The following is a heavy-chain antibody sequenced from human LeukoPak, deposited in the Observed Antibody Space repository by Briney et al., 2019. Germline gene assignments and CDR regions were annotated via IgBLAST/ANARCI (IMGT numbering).Heavy chain of an antibody. CDR1: GGSISSSSYY. Sequence: SETLSLTCTVSGGSISSSSYYWGWIRQPPGKGLEWIGSIYYSGSTYYNPSLKSRVTISVDTSKNQFSLKLSSVTAADTAVYYCARGVFTIFGVVIIRRGRSSSWFDYWGQGTLVTVSS. CDR2: IYYSGST. V-gene: IGHV4-39*01. CDR3: ARGVFTIFGVVIIRRGRSSSWFDY. J-gene: IGHJ4*02. D-gene: IGHD3-3*01.